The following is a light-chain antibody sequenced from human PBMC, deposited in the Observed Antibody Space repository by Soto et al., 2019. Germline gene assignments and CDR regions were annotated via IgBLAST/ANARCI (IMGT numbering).Light chain of an antibody. J-gene: IGKJ1*01. CDR3: HQYGSSPQT. V-gene: IGKV3-20*01. CDR1: QSVSSNY. CDR2: GAS. Sequence: IVLTQSPGTLSLSPGERATRSCRASQSVSSNYLAWYQQKPGQAPRLLIYGASSRATGIPDRFSGSGSGTDFTLTISRLEPEDFAVFYCHQYGSSPQTFGQGTKVDIK.